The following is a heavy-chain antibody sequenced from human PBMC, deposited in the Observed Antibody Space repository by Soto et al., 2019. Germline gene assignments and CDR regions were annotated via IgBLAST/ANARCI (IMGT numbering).Heavy chain of an antibody. J-gene: IGHJ4*02. CDR3: ARDEEHSFDY. CDR1: GFTFSSYA. CDR2: ISYDGSNK. V-gene: IGHV3-30-3*01. Sequence: QVQLVESGGGVVQPGRSLRLSCAASGFTFSSYAMHWVRQAPGKGLEWVAVISYDGSNKYYADSVKGRFTISRDNSKNTLYLQRNSLRAEDTAVYYCARDEEHSFDYWGQGTLVTVSS.